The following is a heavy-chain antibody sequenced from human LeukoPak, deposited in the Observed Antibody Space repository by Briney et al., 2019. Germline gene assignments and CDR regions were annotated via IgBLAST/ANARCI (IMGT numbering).Heavy chain of an antibody. CDR2: IKQDGSEK. CDR3: ARDHRGIYSPFDY. Sequence: PSGGSLRLSCAASGFTFSSYGMHWVRQAPGKGLEWVANIKQDGSEKYYVDSVKGRFIISRDNAKNSLYLQMNSLRAEDTAVYYCARDHRGIYSPFDYWGQGTLVTVSS. CDR1: GFTFSSYG. J-gene: IGHJ4*02. D-gene: IGHD2-21*01. V-gene: IGHV3-7*01.